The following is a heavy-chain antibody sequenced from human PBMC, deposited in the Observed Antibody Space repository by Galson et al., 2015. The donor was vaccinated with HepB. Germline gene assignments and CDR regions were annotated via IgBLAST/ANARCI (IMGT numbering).Heavy chain of an antibody. Sequence: SVKVSCKASGYTFTNYAMHWVRQAPGQRLEWMGWINAGNGNTKYSQKFQGRVTITRDTSASTAYMELSSLRSEDTAVYYCARVSRWELLSGGMDVWGQGTTVTVSS. V-gene: IGHV1-3*01. J-gene: IGHJ6*02. CDR1: GYTFTNYA. D-gene: IGHD1-26*01. CDR3: ARVSRWELLSGGMDV. CDR2: INAGNGNT.